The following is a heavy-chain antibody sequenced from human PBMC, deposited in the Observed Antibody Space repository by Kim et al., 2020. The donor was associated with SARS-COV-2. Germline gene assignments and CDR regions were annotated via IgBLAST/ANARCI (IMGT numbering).Heavy chain of an antibody. CDR2: ST. D-gene: IGHD1-26*01. Sequence: STNYNPSLKSRVTMSVDTSKNQFSLKLSSVTAADTAVYYCARVSVGANDYWGQGTLVTVSS. J-gene: IGHJ4*02. V-gene: IGHV4-4*07. CDR3: ARVSVGANDY.